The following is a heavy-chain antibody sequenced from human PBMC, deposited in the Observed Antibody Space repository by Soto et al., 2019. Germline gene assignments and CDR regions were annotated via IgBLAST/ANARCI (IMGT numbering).Heavy chain of an antibody. CDR3: ARDTFSGDSSGPHY. CDR1: GYSFSRYW. J-gene: IGHJ4*02. D-gene: IGHD3-22*01. Sequence: LKISCKGSGYSFSRYWIAWVRQTPGKGLEWMGLIYPGDSDTRYSPSFQGQVTISADKSITTAYLQWSSLKASDTAIYYCARDTFSGDSSGPHYWGQGTLVTVSS. V-gene: IGHV5-51*01. CDR2: IYPGDSDT.